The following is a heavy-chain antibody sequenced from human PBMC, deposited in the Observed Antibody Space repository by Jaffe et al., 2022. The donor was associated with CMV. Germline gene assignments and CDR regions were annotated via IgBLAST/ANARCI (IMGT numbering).Heavy chain of an antibody. CDR1: GFTFSSYE. CDR3: HVGATPRGVFDY. D-gene: IGHD1-26*01. V-gene: IGHV3-48*03. CDR2: ISSSGSTI. J-gene: IGHJ4*02. Sequence: EVQLVESGGGLVQPGGSLRLSCAASGFTFSSYEMNWVRQAPGKGLEWVSYISSSGSTIYYADSVKGRFTISRDNAKNSLYLQMNSLRAEDTAVYYCHVGATPRGVFDYWGQGTLVTVSS.